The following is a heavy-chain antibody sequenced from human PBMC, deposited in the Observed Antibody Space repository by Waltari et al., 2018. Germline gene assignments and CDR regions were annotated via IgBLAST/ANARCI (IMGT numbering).Heavy chain of an antibody. CDR1: GGSISSYY. J-gene: IGHJ5*02. Sequence: QLQLQESGPGLVKPSETLSLTCRVSGGSISSYYWSWIRQPAGKGREWIGRIYTSGSTTYNPSLKSRVTMSVDTSKNQFSLKLSSVTAADAAGYYCAGDSLTAGTGWFDPWGQGTLVTVSS. V-gene: IGHV4-4*07. D-gene: IGHD6-19*01. CDR3: AGDSLTAGTGWFDP. CDR2: IYTSGST.